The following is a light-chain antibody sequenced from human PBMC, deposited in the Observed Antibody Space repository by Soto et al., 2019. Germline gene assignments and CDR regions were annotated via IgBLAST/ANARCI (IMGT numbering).Light chain of an antibody. CDR2: AAS. J-gene: IGKJ4*01. V-gene: IGKV1-39*01. CDR1: QSISGY. Sequence: DIQMTQSPSSLSASVGDRVTITCRAGQSISGYLSWYQHKPGKAPELLIYAASSLQSGVPSRFSGGGSGTDFTLTITSLQPEDFATYYCQQTYTTPLTFGGGTKVDIK. CDR3: QQTYTTPLT.